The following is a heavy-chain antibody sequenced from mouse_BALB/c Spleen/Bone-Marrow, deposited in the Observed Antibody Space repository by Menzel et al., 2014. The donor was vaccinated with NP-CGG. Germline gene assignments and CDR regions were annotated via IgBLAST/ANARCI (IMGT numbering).Heavy chain of an antibody. D-gene: IGHD1-1*01. J-gene: IGHJ2*01. V-gene: IGHV1-20*02. Sequence: EVQLVESGPELVKPGASVKISCKASGYSFTGYFMNWVMQSHGKSLEWIGRINPYNGDTFYNQKFKGKATLTVDNSSSTAHMELRSLASEDSAVYYCARSGYYGSSYFDYWGQGTTLTVSS. CDR1: GYSFTGYF. CDR2: INPYNGDT. CDR3: ARSGYYGSSYFDY.